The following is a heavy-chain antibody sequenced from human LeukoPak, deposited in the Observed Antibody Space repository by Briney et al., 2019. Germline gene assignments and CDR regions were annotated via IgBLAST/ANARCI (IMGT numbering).Heavy chain of an antibody. J-gene: IGHJ6*02. CDR1: GGSISSYY. CDR2: IYYSGST. Sequence: SETLSLTCTVSGGSISSYYWSWIRQPPGKGLEWIGYIYYSGSTNYNPSLKSRVTISVDTSKNQFPLKLSSVTAADTAVYYCASSGYDPYYYYGMDVWGQGTTVTVSS. CDR3: ASSGYDPYYYYGMDV. D-gene: IGHD5-12*01. V-gene: IGHV4-59*01.